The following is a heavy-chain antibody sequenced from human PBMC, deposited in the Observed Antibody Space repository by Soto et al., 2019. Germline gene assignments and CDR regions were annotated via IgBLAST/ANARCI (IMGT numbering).Heavy chain of an antibody. CDR2: ISGSGGST. CDR1: GFTFSSYA. Sequence: GGSLRLSCAASGFTFSSYAMSWVRQAPGKGLEWVSAISGSGGSTYYADSVKGRFTISRDNSKNTLYLQMNSLRAEDTAVYYCAKDLEILYWRGYGMDVWGQGTKVTVSS. D-gene: IGHD2-8*02. V-gene: IGHV3-23*01. J-gene: IGHJ6*02. CDR3: AKDLEILYWRGYGMDV.